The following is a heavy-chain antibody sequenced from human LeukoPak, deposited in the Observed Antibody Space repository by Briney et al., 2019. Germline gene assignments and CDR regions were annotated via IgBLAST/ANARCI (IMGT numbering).Heavy chain of an antibody. J-gene: IGHJ6*02. CDR2: INHSGST. V-gene: IGHV4-34*01. CDR1: GGSFSGYY. Sequence: PSETLSLTCAVYGGSFSGYYWSWIRQPPGKGLEWIGEINHSGSTNYNPSLKSRVTMSVDTSKNQFSLKLSSVTAADTAVYYCASPAYYYDSSGSNSYYGMDVWGQGTTVTVSS. D-gene: IGHD3-22*01. CDR3: ASPAYYYDSSGSNSYYGMDV.